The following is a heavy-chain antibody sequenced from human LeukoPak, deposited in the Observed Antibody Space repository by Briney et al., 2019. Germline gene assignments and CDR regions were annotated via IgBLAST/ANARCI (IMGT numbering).Heavy chain of an antibody. Sequence: GRSLRLSCVASGFMSDDYAIHWVRHIPGEGLEWGSGVGWHGGSIGYADSAKGRFTVSRDNAKRSLYLQMNSLRPEDTTFYYCTKDKSARSSYGDAFDIWGQGTVVTVSS. CDR1: GFMSDDYA. CDR3: TKDKSARSSYGDAFDI. CDR2: VGWHGGSI. V-gene: IGHV3-9*02. D-gene: IGHD6-6*01. J-gene: IGHJ3*02.